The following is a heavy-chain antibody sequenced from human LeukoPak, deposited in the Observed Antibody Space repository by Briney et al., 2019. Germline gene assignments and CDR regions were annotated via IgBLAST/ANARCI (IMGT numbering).Heavy chain of an antibody. CDR3: ARGSATGLAY. CDR1: GGSFSGYS. J-gene: IGHJ4*02. CDR2: IDRSGST. Sequence: SETLSLTCAVYGGSFSGYSWTWIRQPPGKGLEWIGEIDRSGSTNYNPALKSRLTISVDTSKNQFSLKLSSVTAADTAVYYCARGSATGLAYWDQGTLVTVSS. V-gene: IGHV4-34*01. D-gene: IGHD1-1*01.